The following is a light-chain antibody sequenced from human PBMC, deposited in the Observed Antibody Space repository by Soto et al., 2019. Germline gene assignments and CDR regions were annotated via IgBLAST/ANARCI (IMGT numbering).Light chain of an antibody. CDR2: DAS. J-gene: IGKJ5*01. CDR1: QSVATY. V-gene: IGKV3-11*01. Sequence: EIVLTQSPGTLSLSPGERATLSCRASQSVATYLAWYQQKPGQPPRLLIYDASNRATGIPARFSGSGSGTDFTLTISSLEPDDFSVYSCQQRLHWPPVTFGQGTRLEIK. CDR3: QQRLHWPPVT.